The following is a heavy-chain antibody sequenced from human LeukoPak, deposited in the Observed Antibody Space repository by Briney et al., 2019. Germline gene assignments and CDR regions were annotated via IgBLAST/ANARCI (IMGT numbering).Heavy chain of an antibody. Sequence: SETLSLTCAVYGGSFSGYYWSWIRQPPGKGLEWIGEINHSGSTNYNPSLKSRVTMSVDASKNQFSLKLSSVTAADTAVYYCARDQIAVAGSSYYYYGMDVWGQGTTVTVSS. CDR2: INHSGST. CDR3: ARDQIAVAGSSYYYYGMDV. CDR1: GGSFSGYY. V-gene: IGHV4-34*01. D-gene: IGHD6-19*01. J-gene: IGHJ6*02.